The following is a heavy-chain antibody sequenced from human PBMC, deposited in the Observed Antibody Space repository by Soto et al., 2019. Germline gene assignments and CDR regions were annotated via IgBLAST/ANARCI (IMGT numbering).Heavy chain of an antibody. Sequence: QVQLVESGGGVVQPGRSLRLSCAASGFTFSSYAMHWVRQAPGKGLEWVAVISYDGSNKYYADSVKGRFTISRDNSKNTLYLQMNSLRAEDTAVYYCARDHIAAAGLTNNYYYYYGMDVWGQGTTVTVSS. CDR2: ISYDGSNK. CDR3: ARDHIAAAGLTNNYYYYYGMDV. V-gene: IGHV3-30-3*01. D-gene: IGHD6-13*01. J-gene: IGHJ6*02. CDR1: GFTFSSYA.